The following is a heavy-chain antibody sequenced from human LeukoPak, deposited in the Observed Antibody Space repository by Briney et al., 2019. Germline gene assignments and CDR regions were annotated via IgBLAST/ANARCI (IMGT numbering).Heavy chain of an antibody. Sequence: GGSLRLSCAASGFTFSNFGMHWVRQTPGKGLEWVAFIRYDGSNKYYADSVKGRFTISRDNSKNTLYLQMNSLRGEDTAAYYCAKDGDTMSGTYYYDMDVWGKGTTVTIS. CDR3: AKDGDTMSGTYYYDMDV. D-gene: IGHD1-26*01. CDR1: GFTFSNFG. V-gene: IGHV3-30*02. CDR2: IRYDGSNK. J-gene: IGHJ6*03.